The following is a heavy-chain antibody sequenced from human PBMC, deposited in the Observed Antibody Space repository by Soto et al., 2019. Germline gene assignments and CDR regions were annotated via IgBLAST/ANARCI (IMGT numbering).Heavy chain of an antibody. D-gene: IGHD6-13*01. CDR1: GGTFSSYA. V-gene: IGHV1-69*13. CDR2: IIPLFGTT. J-gene: IGHJ5*02. CDR3: ARAHGSSWYNWFDP. Sequence: SVKVSCKASGGTFSSYAISWVRQAPGRGLEWMGGIIPLFGTTNYAQKFRGRVTVTADESTSTVYMEVRSLRFEDTAIYYCARAHGSSWYNWFDPWGQGTLVTVSS.